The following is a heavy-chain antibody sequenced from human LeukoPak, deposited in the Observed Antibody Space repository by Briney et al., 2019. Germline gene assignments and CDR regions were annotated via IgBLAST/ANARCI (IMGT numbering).Heavy chain of an antibody. Sequence: PSETLSLTCTVSGVSLSTSSYYWGWIRQPPGKGLEWIGSIYYGGSTYYNPSLKSRVIISVDTSKNQFSLKLTSVTAADTAVYYCARPSPGYCSGGSCYSDYWGQGTLVTVSS. CDR3: ARPSPGYCSGGSCYSDY. V-gene: IGHV4-39*07. J-gene: IGHJ4*02. CDR1: GVSLSTSSYY. D-gene: IGHD2-15*01. CDR2: IYYGGST.